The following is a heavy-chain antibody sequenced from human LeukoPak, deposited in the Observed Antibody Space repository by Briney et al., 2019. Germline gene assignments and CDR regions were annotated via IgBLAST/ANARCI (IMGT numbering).Heavy chain of an antibody. J-gene: IGHJ4*02. V-gene: IGHV4-39*07. CDR2: TYYSGST. D-gene: IGHD7-27*01. Sequence: MSSETLSLTCTVSGGSISSSSYYWGWLRQPPGKGLEWIGSTYYSGSTYYNPSLKSRVTISVDTSKNQFSLKLSSVTAADTAVYYCARDGESFWGQGTLVTVSS. CDR3: ARDGESF. CDR1: GGSISSSSYY.